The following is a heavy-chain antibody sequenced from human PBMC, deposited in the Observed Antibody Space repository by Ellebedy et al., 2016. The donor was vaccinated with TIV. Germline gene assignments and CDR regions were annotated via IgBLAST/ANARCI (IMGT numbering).Heavy chain of an antibody. J-gene: IGHJ5*02. D-gene: IGHD6-13*01. Sequence: KVSCKGSGYSFTNYWISWVRQMPGKGLEWMGRVDPSDSYTNYSPSFQGHVTISADKSINTAYLQWSSLKASDTAMYYCTRRPGDSSSWDNWFDPWGQGTLVIVSS. CDR2: VDPSDSYT. V-gene: IGHV5-10-1*01. CDR1: GYSFTNYW. CDR3: TRRPGDSSSWDNWFDP.